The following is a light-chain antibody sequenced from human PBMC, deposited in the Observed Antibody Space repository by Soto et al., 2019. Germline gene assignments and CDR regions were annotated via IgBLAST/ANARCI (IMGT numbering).Light chain of an antibody. Sequence: DIQMTQSPSTLSASVGDRVTITCRASQSINKCLAWFQQKPGEAPKPLIRYGSTLESGVPSKFSGSGSGTEFTLTISSLQPDDFATYYCQQYNTYPRTFGHGTKVDIK. V-gene: IGKV1-5*01. J-gene: IGKJ3*01. CDR2: YGS. CDR1: QSINKC. CDR3: QQYNTYPRT.